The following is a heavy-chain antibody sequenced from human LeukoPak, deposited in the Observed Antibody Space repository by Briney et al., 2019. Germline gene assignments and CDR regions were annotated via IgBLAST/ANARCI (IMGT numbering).Heavy chain of an antibody. CDR1: GFTFSTYA. V-gene: IGHV3-23*01. CDR2: INDSGAST. CDR3: AKWLRVATTYFDY. Sequence: GGSLRLSCAASGFTFSTYAMSWVRQAPGKGLEWVSDINDSGASTHYADSVKGRFTISRDNSKNTLYLQMNSLGAEDTAVYYCAKWLRVATTYFDYWGQGTLVTVSS. J-gene: IGHJ4*02. D-gene: IGHD5-24*01.